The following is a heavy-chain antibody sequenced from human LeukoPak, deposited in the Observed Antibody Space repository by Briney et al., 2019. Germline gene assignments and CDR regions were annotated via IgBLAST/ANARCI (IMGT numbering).Heavy chain of an antibody. D-gene: IGHD2-8*01. V-gene: IGHV3-30*18. Sequence: QPGRSLRLSCAASGFTFSTYDMHWVRQAPGKGLEWVAFSSYDGSNKDYADSVKGRFTISRDNSKNTLYLQVNSLRTEDTAVYYCAKPYARYCTHGTCDAFHIWGPGTKVTVSS. CDR2: SSYDGSNK. J-gene: IGHJ3*02. CDR3: AKPYARYCTHGTCDAFHI. CDR1: GFTFSTYD.